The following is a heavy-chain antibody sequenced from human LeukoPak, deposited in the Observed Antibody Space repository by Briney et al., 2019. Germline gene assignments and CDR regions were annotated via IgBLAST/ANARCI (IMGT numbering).Heavy chain of an antibody. D-gene: IGHD6-19*01. V-gene: IGHV3-53*01. CDR3: AREPRVAGTTRV. CDR2: IYSGGST. CDR1: GFTVSSNY. J-gene: IGHJ3*01. Sequence: GGSLRLSCAASGFTVSSNYMSWVRQAPGKGLEWVSVIYSGGSTYYADSVKGRFTISRDNSKNTLYLQMNSLRAEDTAVYYCAREPRVAGTTRVWGQGTMVTVSS.